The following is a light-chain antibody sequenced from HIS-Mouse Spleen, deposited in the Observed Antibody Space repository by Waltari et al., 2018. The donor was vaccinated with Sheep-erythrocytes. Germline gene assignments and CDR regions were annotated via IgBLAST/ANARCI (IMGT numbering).Light chain of an antibody. V-gene: IGKV1-39*01. CDR2: AAS. Sequence: DIQMTQSPSSLSASVGDRVTITCRASQSISSYLNWYQQKTANAPKLLIYAASSLQSGVPSQCSGSGDGTDFTLTISSLQPEDFANYYFQQSYSTPPLTFGGETKVEIK. J-gene: IGKJ4*01. CDR1: QSISSY. CDR3: QQSYSTPPLT.